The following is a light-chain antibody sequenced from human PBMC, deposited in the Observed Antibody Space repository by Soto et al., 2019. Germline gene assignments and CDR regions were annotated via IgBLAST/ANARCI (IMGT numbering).Light chain of an antibody. Sequence: QSALTQPAAGSGSPGQSIAISCTGTSSDVGGYNYVSWYQQHPGKAPKLLIIDVSNRPSGVSSRFSGSKSGNKASLTISGLQAEAEADYYCSSYTISSPYVFGTGPRVTVL. CDR3: SSYTISSPYV. J-gene: IGLJ1*01. V-gene: IGLV2-14*01. CDR2: DVS. CDR1: SSDVGGYNY.